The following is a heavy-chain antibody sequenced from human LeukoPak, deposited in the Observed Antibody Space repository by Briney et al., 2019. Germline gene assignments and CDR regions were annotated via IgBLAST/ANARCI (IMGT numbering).Heavy chain of an antibody. CDR1: GWSFSGYY. Sequence: PSETLSLTCAVYGWSFSGYYWSWIRQPPGKGLEWIGEINHRGSTSYNPSLKSRVTISVDTSKNQFSLKLSSVTAADTAVYYCAREGSGNTAMAAPDYWGQGTLVTVSS. CDR3: AREGSGNTAMAAPDY. D-gene: IGHD5-18*01. J-gene: IGHJ4*02. V-gene: IGHV4-34*01. CDR2: INHRGST.